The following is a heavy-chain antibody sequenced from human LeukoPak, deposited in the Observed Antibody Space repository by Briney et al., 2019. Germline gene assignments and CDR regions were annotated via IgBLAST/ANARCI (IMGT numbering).Heavy chain of an antibody. J-gene: IGHJ6*03. CDR3: ARDSDYYYMDV. Sequence: GGSLRLSCAASGFTFSSYAMHWVRQAPGKGLEWVAVISYDGSNKYYADSVKGRFTISRDNSKNTLYLQMNSPRAEDTAVYYCARDSDYYYMDVWGKGTTVTVSS. V-gene: IGHV3-30*01. CDR2: ISYDGSNK. CDR1: GFTFSSYA.